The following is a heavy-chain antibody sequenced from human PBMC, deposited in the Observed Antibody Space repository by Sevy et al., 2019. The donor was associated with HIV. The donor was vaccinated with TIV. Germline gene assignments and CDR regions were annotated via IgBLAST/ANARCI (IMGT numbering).Heavy chain of an antibody. Sequence: GGSLRLSCAASGSTPSTYAMHWVRQAPGKGLEWVAVIGYDGNNKYYADSVRGRFTISRDNSKNTLFLQMDSLRAEDTAVYYCARDPRMYGDYLLAYFDYWGQGTLVTVSS. CDR1: GSTPSTYA. CDR3: ARDPRMYGDYLLAYFDY. CDR2: IGYDGNNK. J-gene: IGHJ4*02. V-gene: IGHV3-33*01. D-gene: IGHD2-8*01.